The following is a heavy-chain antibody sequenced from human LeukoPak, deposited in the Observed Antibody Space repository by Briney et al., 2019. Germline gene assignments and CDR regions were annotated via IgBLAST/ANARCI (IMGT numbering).Heavy chain of an antibody. CDR3: AKDRGDYGHPYPYYFDY. Sequence: GGSLRLSCAASGFTFSSYAMSWVRQAPGKGLEWVSSISGSGGSTYYADSVKGRFTISRDNSKNTLYLQMNSLRAEDTAVYYCAKDRGDYGHPYPYYFDYWGQGTLVTVSS. J-gene: IGHJ4*02. D-gene: IGHD4-17*01. V-gene: IGHV3-23*01. CDR2: ISGSGGST. CDR1: GFTFSSYA.